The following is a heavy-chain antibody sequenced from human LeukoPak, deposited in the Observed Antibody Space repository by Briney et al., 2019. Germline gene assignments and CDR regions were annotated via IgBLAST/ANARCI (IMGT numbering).Heavy chain of an antibody. CDR2: IYYSGST. D-gene: IGHD6-13*01. V-gene: IGHV4-39*01. Sequence: SETLSLTCTVSGGSISSSSYSWGWIRQPPGKGLEWIGSIYYSGSTYYNPSLKSRVTISVDTSKNQFSLKLSSVTAADTAVYYCARGPRRIAAAANWFDPWGQGTLVTVSS. CDR3: ARGPRRIAAAANWFDP. CDR1: GGSISSSSYS. J-gene: IGHJ5*02.